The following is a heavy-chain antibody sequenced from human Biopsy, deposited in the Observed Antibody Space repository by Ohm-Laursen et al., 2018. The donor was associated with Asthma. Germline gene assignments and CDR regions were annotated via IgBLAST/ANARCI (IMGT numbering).Heavy chain of an antibody. CDR2: ISSSSTI. J-gene: IGHJ4*02. D-gene: IGHD4-17*01. CDR1: GFTFSSYS. CDR3: ARPRWGHYGY. Sequence: SLRLSCSASGFTFSSYSMNWVRQAPGKGLEWVSYISSSSTIYYADSVKGRFTISRDNAKNSLYLQMNSLRDEDTAVYYCARPRWGHYGYWGQRTLVTVSS. V-gene: IGHV3-48*02.